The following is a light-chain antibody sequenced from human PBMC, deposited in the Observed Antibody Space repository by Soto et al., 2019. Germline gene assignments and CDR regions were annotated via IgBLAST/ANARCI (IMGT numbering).Light chain of an antibody. Sequence: AIQVTQSPSSLSASVGDRVTITCRASQDIRNDLGWYQQKPGRAPKLLIYTASTLQSGVPTRFSGSGSGTVFTLTISSLQPEDFATYYCQQSYSPLRTFGPGTKVHIK. CDR2: TAS. J-gene: IGKJ3*01. CDR3: QQSYSPLRT. V-gene: IGKV1-6*01. CDR1: QDIRND.